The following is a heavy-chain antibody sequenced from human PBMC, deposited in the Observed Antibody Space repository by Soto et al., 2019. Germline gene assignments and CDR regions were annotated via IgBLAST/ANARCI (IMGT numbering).Heavy chain of an antibody. CDR1: GFTFSNAW. Sequence: PGGSLRLSCAASGFTFSNAWMNWVRQAPGKGLEWVGRIKSKTDGGTTDYAAPVKGRFTISRDDSKNTLYLQMNSLKTEDTAVYYCTRLVYCSGDRCSAFDYWGQGTLVTVSS. D-gene: IGHD2-15*01. V-gene: IGHV3-15*07. J-gene: IGHJ4*02. CDR2: IKSKTDGGTT. CDR3: TRLVYCSGDRCSAFDY.